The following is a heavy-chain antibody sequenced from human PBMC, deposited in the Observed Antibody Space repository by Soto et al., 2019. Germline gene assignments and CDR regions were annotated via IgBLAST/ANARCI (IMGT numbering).Heavy chain of an antibody. D-gene: IGHD2-21*01. V-gene: IGHV1-46*03. J-gene: IGHJ6*02. CDR1: GYTLTSYY. Sequence: AASVKVSCKASGYTLTSYYMHWVRQAPGQGLEWMGIINPSGGSTSYAQKFQGRVTMTRDTSTSTVYMELSSLRSEDTAVYYCASQSIAVESYYYYGMDVWGQGTTVTVSS. CDR2: INPSGGST. CDR3: ASQSIAVESYYYYGMDV.